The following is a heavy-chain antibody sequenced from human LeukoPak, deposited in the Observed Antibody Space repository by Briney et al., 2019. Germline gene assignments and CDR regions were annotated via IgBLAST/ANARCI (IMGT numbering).Heavy chain of an antibody. CDR3: ARGYDSAIYGWFDP. CDR1: GGSISRYY. D-gene: IGHD3-10*01. V-gene: IGHV4-59*01. J-gene: IGHJ5*02. CDR2: ISQSGST. Sequence: PPETLSLTCILAGGSISRYYWIWVPQPPGKGLEWIGHISQSGSTNYNPSLQSRVTISVDTSNKQFSLRLNSVTAADTAVYYCARGYDSAIYGWFDPGGQGTLVTVSS.